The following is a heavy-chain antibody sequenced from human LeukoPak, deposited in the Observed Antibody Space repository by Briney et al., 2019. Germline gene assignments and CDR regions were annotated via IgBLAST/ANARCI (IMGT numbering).Heavy chain of an antibody. CDR2: ISGSGGST. V-gene: IGHV3-23*01. CDR3: AKDRPANWGYYFDY. D-gene: IGHD7-27*01. CDR1: GFTFSSYA. J-gene: IGHJ4*02. Sequence: GGSLRLSCAASGFTFSSYAMSWVRQAPGKGLEGVSAISGSGGSTYYADSVKGRFTISRDNSKNTLWLQMNSLRAEDTAVYYCAKDRPANWGYYFDYWGQGTLVTVSS.